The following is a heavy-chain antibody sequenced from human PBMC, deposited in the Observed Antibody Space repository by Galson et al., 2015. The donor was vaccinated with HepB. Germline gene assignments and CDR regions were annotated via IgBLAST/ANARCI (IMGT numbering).Heavy chain of an antibody. D-gene: IGHD5-18*01. V-gene: IGHV1-69*13. CDR3: ASASDTAMVYYYYGMDV. CDR2: IIPIFGTA. CDR1: GGTFSSYA. J-gene: IGHJ6*02. Sequence: SVKVSCKASGGTFSSYAISWVRQAPGQGLEWMGGIIPIFGTANYAQKFQGRVTITADESTSTAYMELSSLRSEDTAVYYCASASDTAMVYYYYGMDVWGQGTTVTVSS.